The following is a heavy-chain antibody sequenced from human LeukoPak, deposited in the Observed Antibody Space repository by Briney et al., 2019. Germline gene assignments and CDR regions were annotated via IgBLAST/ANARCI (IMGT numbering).Heavy chain of an antibody. Sequence: GGSLRLSLVSTGLTYLSYAMHWFRQAPGKGLEWVAVIPYDGSNKYYADSVKRRDAMSRDNYKNTLYLQMNGLRAEDTAVYYCARDWTTLSDAFDIWGEGTMVTVCS. V-gene: IGHV3-30*09. D-gene: IGHD3/OR15-3a*01. J-gene: IGHJ3*02. CDR1: GLTYLSYA. CDR3: ARDWTTLSDAFDI. CDR2: IPYDGSNK.